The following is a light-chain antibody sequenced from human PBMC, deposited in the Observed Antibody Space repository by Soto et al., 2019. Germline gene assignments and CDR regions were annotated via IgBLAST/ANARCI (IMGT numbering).Light chain of an antibody. Sequence: EIVMTQSPATLSVSPGERATLSCRASQSVSSNLAWYQQKPGQAPRLLIYGASTRATGIPARFSGSGSGTELTLTISSLQSEDFAVYYCQQYGSSPRTFGQGTKVDIK. CDR2: GAS. V-gene: IGKV3-15*01. J-gene: IGKJ1*01. CDR3: QQYGSSPRT. CDR1: QSVSSN.